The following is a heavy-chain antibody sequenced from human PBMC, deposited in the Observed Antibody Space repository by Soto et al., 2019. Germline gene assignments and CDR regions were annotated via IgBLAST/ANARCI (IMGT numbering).Heavy chain of an antibody. CDR2: IYYSGST. V-gene: IGHV4-31*03. CDR1: GGSISSSSYY. D-gene: IGHD4-17*01. CDR3: ASLDGDYAKYYFDY. Sequence: TLSLTCTVSGGSISSSSYYWGWIRQPPGKGLEWIGNIYYSGSTYYNPSLKSRVTISVDTSKNQFSLKLSSVTAADTAVYYCASLDGDYAKYYFDYWGQGTLVTVSS. J-gene: IGHJ4*02.